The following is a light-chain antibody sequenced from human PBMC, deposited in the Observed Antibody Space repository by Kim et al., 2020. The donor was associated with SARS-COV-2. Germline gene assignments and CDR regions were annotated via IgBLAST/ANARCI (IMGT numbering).Light chain of an antibody. Sequence: SVSPGQTASITCSGYKVGDKYACWYQQKPGQSPVLVIYQDSKRPSGIPERFSGSNSGNTATLTISGTQAMDEADYYCRAWDSSTYVFGTGTKVTVL. V-gene: IGLV3-1*01. CDR2: QDS. CDR1: KVGDKY. J-gene: IGLJ1*01. CDR3: RAWDSSTYV.